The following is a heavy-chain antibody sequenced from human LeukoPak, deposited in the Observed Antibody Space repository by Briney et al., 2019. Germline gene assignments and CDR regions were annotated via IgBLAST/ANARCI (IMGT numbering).Heavy chain of an antibody. D-gene: IGHD4-11*01. J-gene: IGHJ5*02. CDR2: FNPNSGGT. CDR1: GYTFTGYY. CDR3: ARDVTTVTTGWFDP. Sequence: GASVKVSCKASGYTFTGYYMHWVRQAPGQGLEWMGWFNPNSGGTNYAQKFQGRVTMTRDTSISTAYMELSRLRSDDTAVYYCARDVTTVTTGWFDPWGQGTLVTVSS. V-gene: IGHV1-2*02.